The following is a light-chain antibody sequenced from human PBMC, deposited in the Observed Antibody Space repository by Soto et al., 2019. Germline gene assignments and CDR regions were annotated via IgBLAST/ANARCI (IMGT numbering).Light chain of an antibody. V-gene: IGKV1-27*01. CDR1: QGIGVY. J-gene: IGKJ4*01. CDR3: QKYNSSPLS. Sequence: DIQMTQSPSSVSASLGDRVTITFRASQGIGVYLAWFQQKPGNVPKLLIYAASTLQSGVPSRFSGSGSGTDFTLTISSLQPEDGATYYCQKYNSSPLSLGGGTKVEIK. CDR2: AAS.